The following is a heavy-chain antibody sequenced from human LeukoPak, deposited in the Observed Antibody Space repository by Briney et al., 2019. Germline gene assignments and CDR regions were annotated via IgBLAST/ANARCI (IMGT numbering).Heavy chain of an antibody. CDR3: ARGLRSDYYYYMDV. D-gene: IGHD2-15*01. J-gene: IGHJ6*03. V-gene: IGHV4-34*01. CDR2: INHSGST. CDR1: GGSFSGYY. Sequence: SETLSLTCAVYGGSFSGYYWSWIRQPPGKGLEWIGEINHSGSTNYNTSLKSRVTISVDTSKNQVSLKLSSVTAADTAVYYCARGLRSDYYYYMDVWGKGTTVTVSS.